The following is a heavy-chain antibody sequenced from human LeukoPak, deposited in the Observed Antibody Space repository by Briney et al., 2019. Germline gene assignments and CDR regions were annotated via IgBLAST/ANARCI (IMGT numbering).Heavy chain of an antibody. D-gene: IGHD3-9*01. CDR3: AREYYDILTGYSLEHYFDY. Sequence: ASVKVSCKASGYTFTSYYMHWVRQAPGQGLEWMGIINPSGGSTSYAQKFQGRVTMTRDTSTSTAYMELRSLRSDDTAVYYCAREYYDILTGYSLEHYFDYWGQGTLVTVSS. J-gene: IGHJ4*02. CDR1: GYTFTSYY. V-gene: IGHV1-46*01. CDR2: INPSGGST.